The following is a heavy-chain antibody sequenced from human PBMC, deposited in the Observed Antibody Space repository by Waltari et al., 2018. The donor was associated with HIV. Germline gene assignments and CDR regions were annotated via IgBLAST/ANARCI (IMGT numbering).Heavy chain of an antibody. CDR1: GGSFSCSY. CDR3: ARDSGVGYGGLYYFDY. V-gene: IGHV4-34*01. J-gene: IGHJ4*02. Sequence: QVQLQQWGAGLLKPSETLSLTCAVYGGSFSCSYGSWIRQPPGKGLEWIGEINHSGSTNYNPSLKSRVTISVDTSKNQFSLKLSSVTAADTAVYYCARDSGVGYGGLYYFDYWGQGTLVTVSS. D-gene: IGHD4-17*01. CDR2: INHSGST.